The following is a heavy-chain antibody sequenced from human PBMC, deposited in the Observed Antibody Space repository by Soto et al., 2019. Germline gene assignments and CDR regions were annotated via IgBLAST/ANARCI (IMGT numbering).Heavy chain of an antibody. J-gene: IGHJ4*02. CDR1: GFIFSDYW. CDR3: VSFEAIGS. Sequence: EVQLVESGGGLVQPGGSLRLSCAASGFIFSDYWMAWVRQAPGKGLEWVANIKEDGSRKYYMASAKGRITISRDNAKNSLFLQMNSLRVEDTAVYYCVSFEAIGSWGQGTLVTVSS. CDR2: IKEDGSRK. V-gene: IGHV3-7*01.